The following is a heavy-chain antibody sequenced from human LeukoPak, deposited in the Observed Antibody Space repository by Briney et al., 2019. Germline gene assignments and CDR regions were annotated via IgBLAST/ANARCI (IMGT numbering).Heavy chain of an antibody. J-gene: IGHJ5*02. CDR2: IYTSGST. CDR3: ASTPRYVQFNWFDP. CDR1: GGSISSGSYY. V-gene: IGHV4-61*02. Sequence: PSETLSLTCTVSGGSISSGSYYWSWIRQPAGKGLEWIGRIYTSGSTNYNPSLKSRVTMSVDTSKNQFSLKLSSVTAADTAVYYCASTPRYVQFNWFDPWGQGTLVTVSS. D-gene: IGHD3-16*01.